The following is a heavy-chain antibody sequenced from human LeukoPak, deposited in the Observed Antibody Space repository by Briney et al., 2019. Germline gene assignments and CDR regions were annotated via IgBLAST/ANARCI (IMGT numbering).Heavy chain of an antibody. J-gene: IGHJ4*02. V-gene: IGHV1-18*01. CDR1: GYTFTSYG. CDR2: ISAYNGNT. D-gene: IGHD3-3*01. Sequence: ASVKVSCKASGYTFTSYGISWVRQAPGQGLEWMGWISAYNGNTNYAQKLQGRVTMTTDTSTSTAYMELRSLRSDDTAVYYCARVPPLFGVVTPAFDYWGQGTLVTVSS. CDR3: ARVPPLFGVVTPAFDY.